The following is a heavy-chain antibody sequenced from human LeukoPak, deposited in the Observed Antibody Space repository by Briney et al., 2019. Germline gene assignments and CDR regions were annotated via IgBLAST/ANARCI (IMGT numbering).Heavy chain of an antibody. V-gene: IGHV3-23*01. J-gene: IGHJ4*02. CDR3: ARDRSMATRLWTPMDY. CDR2: ISGSGDST. CDR1: GFTFSSYG. Sequence: GGSLRLSCAASGFTFSSYGMSWVRQAPGKGLEWVSGISGSGDSTYYADSVKGRFTISRDKSKNTLYLQMKSLRAEDTAVYYCARDRSMATRLWTPMDYWGQGTLVTVSS. D-gene: IGHD6-6*01.